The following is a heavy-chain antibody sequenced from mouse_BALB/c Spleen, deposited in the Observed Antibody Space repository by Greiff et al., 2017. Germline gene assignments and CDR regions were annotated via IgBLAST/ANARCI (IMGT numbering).Heavy chain of an antibody. J-gene: IGHJ1*01. CDR2: IYPGDGDT. CDR3: AMITAAYFDV. D-gene: IGHD1-2*01. CDR1: GYTFTSYG. Sequence: QVQLKQSGAELVRPGASVKLSCKASGYTFTSYGMQWVNQRPGQGLEWIGAIYPGDGDTRYTQKFKGKATVTADKSSSTAYMQLSSLASEDSAVYCCAMITAAYFDVWGEGTTVTVYS. V-gene: IGHV1-87*01.